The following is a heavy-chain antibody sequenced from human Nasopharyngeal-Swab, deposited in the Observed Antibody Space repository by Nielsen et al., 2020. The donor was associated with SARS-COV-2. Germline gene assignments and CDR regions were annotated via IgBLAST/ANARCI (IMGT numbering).Heavy chain of an antibody. Sequence: WIRQPPGKGLEWIGEIYHSGSTIYNPSLKSRVTISVDKSKNQFSLKLSSVTAADTAVYYCARVSILKVVVVGYYYYMDVWGKGTTVTVSS. CDR3: ARVSILKVVVVGYYYYMDV. D-gene: IGHD2-15*01. V-gene: IGHV4-4*02. CDR2: IYHSGST. J-gene: IGHJ6*03.